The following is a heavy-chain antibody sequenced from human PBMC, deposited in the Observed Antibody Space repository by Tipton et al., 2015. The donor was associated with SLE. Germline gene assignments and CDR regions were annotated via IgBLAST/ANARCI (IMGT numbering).Heavy chain of an antibody. V-gene: IGHV3-30*19. Sequence: SLRLSCAASGFTFSSYGMHWVRQAPGKGLEWVAVIWYDGSNKYYADSVKGRFTISRDNSKNTLYLQMNSLRAEDTAVYYCARDGGGDYYYYYGMDVWGQGTTVTVSS. CDR1: GFTFSSYG. CDR2: IWYDGSNK. D-gene: IGHD2-21*01. CDR3: ARDGGGDYYYYYGMDV. J-gene: IGHJ6*02.